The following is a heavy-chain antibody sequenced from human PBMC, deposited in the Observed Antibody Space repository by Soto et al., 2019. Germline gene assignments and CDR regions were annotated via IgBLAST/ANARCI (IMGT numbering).Heavy chain of an antibody. Sequence: ASVKVSCKASGYTFTSYGISWVRQAPGQGLEWMGWISAYNGNTNYAQKLQGRVTMTRDTSTSTAYMELNSLRSDDTAVYYCAREVIGNYYGMDVWGQGTTVTVSS. J-gene: IGHJ6*02. CDR3: AREVIGNYYGMDV. CDR2: ISAYNGNT. V-gene: IGHV1-18*01. CDR1: GYTFTSYG.